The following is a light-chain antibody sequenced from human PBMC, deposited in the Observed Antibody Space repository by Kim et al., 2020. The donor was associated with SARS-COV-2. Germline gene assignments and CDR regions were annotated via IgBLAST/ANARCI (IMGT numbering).Light chain of an antibody. CDR1: QTIGTH. CDR3: NQRTSTPRLS. CDR2: GAS. J-gene: IGKJ4*01. V-gene: IGKV1-39*01. Sequence: IQMTQSPSSLSASVGDRITIACRASQTIGTHLNWYHQRPGRAPKLLIYGASSLQSGVPSRFSGAGSGTDFTLTISSLQPEVYVSNYCNQRTSTPRLSFVAGTKVDIK.